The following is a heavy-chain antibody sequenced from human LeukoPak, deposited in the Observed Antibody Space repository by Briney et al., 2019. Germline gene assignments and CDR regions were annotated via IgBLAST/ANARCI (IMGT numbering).Heavy chain of an antibody. CDR3: AREYSSSSGRAFDI. D-gene: IGHD6-6*01. V-gene: IGHV3-48*02. CDR1: GFTLSTYT. CDR2: ISSSSSTI. Sequence: GGSLRLSCAASGFTLSTYTMNWVRQAPGKGLQWFSYISSSSSTIYYADSVEGRFTISRDNAKNSLYLQMNSLRDEDTAVYYCAREYSSSSGRAFDIWGQGTMVTVSS. J-gene: IGHJ3*02.